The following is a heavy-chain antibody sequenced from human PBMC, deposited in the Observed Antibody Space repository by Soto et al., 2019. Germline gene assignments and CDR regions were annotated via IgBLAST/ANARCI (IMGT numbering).Heavy chain of an antibody. V-gene: IGHV4-59*08. CDR1: GGSISSSY. Sequence: SETLSLTCTVSGGSISSSYWSWIRQPPGKGLEWIGYIYDSGSTYYNSSLKSRVTMSVDTSKNQFSLKLSSVTAADTAVYYCARHRGYWGRGTPVTVSS. J-gene: IGHJ4*02. CDR3: ARHRGY. D-gene: IGHD3-10*01. CDR2: IYDSGST.